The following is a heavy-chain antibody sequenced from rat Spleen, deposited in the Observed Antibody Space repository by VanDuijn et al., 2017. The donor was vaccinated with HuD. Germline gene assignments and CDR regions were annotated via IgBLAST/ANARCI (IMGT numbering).Heavy chain of an antibody. D-gene: IGHD1-4*01. V-gene: IGHV5-22*01. CDR2: ISYEGSST. CDR1: GFTFSDYY. J-gene: IGHJ2*01. CDR3: ARPPYGTRVPSDFDY. Sequence: EVQLVESGGGLVQPGRSLKLSCAASGFTFSDYYMAWVRQAPKKGLEWVASISYEGSSTYYGDSVKGRFTISRDNAKSTLYLQMNSLRSEDTATYYCARPPYGTRVPSDFDYWGQGVMVTVSS.